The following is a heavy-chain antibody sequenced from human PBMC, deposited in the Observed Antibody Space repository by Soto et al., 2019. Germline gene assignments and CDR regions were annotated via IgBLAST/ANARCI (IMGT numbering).Heavy chain of an antibody. CDR1: GGSINSGGYY. Sequence: QVQLQESGPGLVKPSQTLSLTCTVSGGSINSGGYYWSWIRQHPGKGLEWIGYIYYSGSTYYNPSLKSPVTISVDTAKNQFSLKLSSVTAADTAVYYCARVCGGDCHSGMDVWGQGTTVTVSS. CDR3: ARVCGGDCHSGMDV. V-gene: IGHV4-31*01. CDR2: IYYSGST. J-gene: IGHJ6*02. D-gene: IGHD2-21*02.